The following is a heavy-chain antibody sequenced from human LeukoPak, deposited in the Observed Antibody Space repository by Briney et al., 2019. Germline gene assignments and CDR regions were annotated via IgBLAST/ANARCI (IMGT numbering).Heavy chain of an antibody. V-gene: IGHV4-59*08. Sequence: SETLSLTCTVSGGSISSSYWSWIRQPPGKGLNWMGYIYYSGSTNYNPSLKSRVTISVDTSKNQFSLKLNSVTAADTAVYYCARQGPLTTAVTTRTNPFDYWGQGTLVTVSS. D-gene: IGHD4-11*01. J-gene: IGHJ4*02. CDR1: GGSISSSY. CDR2: IYYSGST. CDR3: ARQGPLTTAVTTRTNPFDY.